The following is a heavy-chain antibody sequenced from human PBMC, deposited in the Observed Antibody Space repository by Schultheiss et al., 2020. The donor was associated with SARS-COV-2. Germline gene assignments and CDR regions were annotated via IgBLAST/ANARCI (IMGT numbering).Heavy chain of an antibody. Sequence: GGSLRLSCAASGFTFSSYGMHWVCQAPGKGLEWVAVISYDGSNKYYADSVKGRFTISRDNSKNTLYLQMNSLRAEDTAVYYCAEDRGHPCSSTSCYVVYYYDGMDVWGQGTTVTVSS. J-gene: IGHJ6*02. CDR2: ISYDGSNK. CDR3: AEDRGHPCSSTSCYVVYYYDGMDV. V-gene: IGHV3-30*18. CDR1: GFTFSSYG. D-gene: IGHD2-2*01.